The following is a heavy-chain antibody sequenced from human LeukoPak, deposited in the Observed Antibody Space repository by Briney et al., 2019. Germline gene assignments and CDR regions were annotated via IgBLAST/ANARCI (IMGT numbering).Heavy chain of an antibody. D-gene: IGHD2-2*01. V-gene: IGHV3-30*04. CDR2: ISYDGDDK. J-gene: IGHJ4*02. CDR3: AKDRVGSCSTTSCPIDY. CDR1: GFIFSTYA. Sequence: PGRSLRLSCAASGFIFSTYAMYWVRQAPGKGLEWVAVISYDGDDKYYADSVKGRFTISRDSSKNTLYLQMNGLRADDTALYYCAKDRVGSCSTTSCPIDYWGQGTLVTVSS.